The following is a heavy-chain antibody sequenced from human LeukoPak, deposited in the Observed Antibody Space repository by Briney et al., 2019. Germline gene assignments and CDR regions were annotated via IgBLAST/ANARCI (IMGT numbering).Heavy chain of an antibody. CDR3: AKDGRSMVRGLILDY. J-gene: IGHJ4*02. CDR2: IRYDGSNK. CDR1: GFTFSSYG. D-gene: IGHD3-10*01. V-gene: IGHV3-30*02. Sequence: GGPLRLSCAASGFTFSSYGMHWVRQAPGKGLEWVAFIRYDGSNKYYADSVKGRFTISRDNSKNTLYLQMNSLRAEDTAVYYCAKDGRSMVRGLILDYWGQGTLVTVSS.